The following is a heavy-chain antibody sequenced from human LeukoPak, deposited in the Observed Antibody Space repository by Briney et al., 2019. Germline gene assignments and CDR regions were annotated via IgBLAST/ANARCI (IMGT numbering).Heavy chain of an antibody. CDR3: ARDGYDILTGSYYYYYYMDV. CDR2: IYTSGST. V-gene: IGHV4-61*02. J-gene: IGHJ6*03. D-gene: IGHD3-9*01. CDR1: GGSISSGSYY. Sequence: SETLSLTCTVSGGSISSGSYYWSWIRQPAGKGLEWIGRIYTSGSTNYNPSLKSRVTISVDTSKNQFSLKLSSVTAADTAVYYCARDGYDILTGSYYYYYYMDVWGKGTTVTISS.